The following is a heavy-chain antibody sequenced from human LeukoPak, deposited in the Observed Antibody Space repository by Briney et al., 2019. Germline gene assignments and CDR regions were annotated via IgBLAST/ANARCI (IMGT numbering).Heavy chain of an antibody. CDR2: IYYSGST. CDR3: ARGTTEIYYYYYYMDV. D-gene: IGHD1-1*01. CDR1: GGSISSSSYY. V-gene: IGHV4-39*01. Sequence: SETLSLTCTVSGGSISSSSYYWGWIRQPPGKGLEWIGSIYYSGSTYYNPSLKSRVTISVDTSKNQFSLQLNSVTPEDMAVYYCARGTTEIYYYYYYMDVWGKGTTVTISS. J-gene: IGHJ6*03.